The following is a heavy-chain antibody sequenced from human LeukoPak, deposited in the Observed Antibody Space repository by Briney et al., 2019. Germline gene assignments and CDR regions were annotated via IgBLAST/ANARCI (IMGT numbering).Heavy chain of an antibody. Sequence: GGSLRLSCATSQFNFKKFGMTWVRQAPGKGLEWVSSINGVGTQYADSVQGRFAISRDNSKNTLYLQMNSLRAEDTAVYYCAREVYYYDSSGFDYWGQGTLVTVSS. CDR2: INGVGT. D-gene: IGHD3-22*01. J-gene: IGHJ4*02. CDR3: AREVYYYDSSGFDY. CDR1: QFNFKKFG. V-gene: IGHV3-23*01.